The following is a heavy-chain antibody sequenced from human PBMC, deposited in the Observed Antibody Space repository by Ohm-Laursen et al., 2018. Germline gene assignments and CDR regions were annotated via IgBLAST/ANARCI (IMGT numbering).Heavy chain of an antibody. D-gene: IGHD5-18*01. V-gene: IGHV3-66*04. CDR3: ARLRSNTVTTIGLDY. CDR1: GFTVSSNY. Sequence: SLRLSCAASGFTVSSNYMSWVRQAPGKGLEWVSVIYSGGSTYYADSVKGRFTISRDNSKNTLYLQMNSLRVEDTAVYFCARLRSNTVTTIGLDYWGQGTLVTVSS. J-gene: IGHJ4*02. CDR2: IYSGGST.